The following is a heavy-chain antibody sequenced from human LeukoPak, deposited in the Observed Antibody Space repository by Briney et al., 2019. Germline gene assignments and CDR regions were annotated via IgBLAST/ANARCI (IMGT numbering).Heavy chain of an antibody. CDR2: IYSSGST. CDR1: GGSLSSYY. V-gene: IGHV4-4*07. Sequence: SETLSLTCTVSGGSLSSYYWSWIRQPAGEGLEWIGRIYSSGSTNYNPSLRSRVTMSVDTSRNQFSLKLSSVTAADTAVYNCARMFSGNYGGIDYWGQGTLVTVSS. CDR3: ARMFSGNYGGIDY. J-gene: IGHJ4*02. D-gene: IGHD1-26*01.